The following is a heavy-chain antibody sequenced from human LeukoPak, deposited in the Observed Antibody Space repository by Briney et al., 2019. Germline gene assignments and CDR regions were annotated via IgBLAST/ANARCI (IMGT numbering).Heavy chain of an antibody. D-gene: IGHD3-10*01. J-gene: IGHJ6*02. CDR1: GFTFSNYG. V-gene: IGHV3-33*01. CDR2: IWYDGGNK. Sequence: PGGSLRLSCAASGFTFSNYGMHWVRQAPGKGLEWVAVIWYDGGNKYYADSVKGRFTISRDNSKNTLYLQMNSLRAEDTAVYYCARVYGSGSYYYYYGMDVWGQGTTVTVSS. CDR3: ARVYGSGSYYYYYGMDV.